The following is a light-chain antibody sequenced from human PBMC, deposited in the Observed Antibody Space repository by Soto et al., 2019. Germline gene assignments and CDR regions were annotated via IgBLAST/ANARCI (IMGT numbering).Light chain of an antibody. CDR1: QGIGNS. CDR2: AAS. V-gene: IGKV1-27*01. CDR3: QKYNNDPLT. Sequence: DIQMTQSPSSLSASVGDRVTITCRASQGIGNSLAWYQQKPGKPPKLLIYAASTLPSGVPFRFSGSGFGTDFTLTISSLQPEDVATYYCQKYNNDPLTFGPGTTVDVK. J-gene: IGKJ3*01.